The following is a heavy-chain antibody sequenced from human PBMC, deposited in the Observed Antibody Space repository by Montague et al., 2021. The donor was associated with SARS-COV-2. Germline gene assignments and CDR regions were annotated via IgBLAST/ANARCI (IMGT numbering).Heavy chain of an antibody. D-gene: IGHD2-15*01. CDR2: IYPGDSDT. J-gene: IGHJ4*02. Sequence: QSGAEVKKPGESLKISCKGSGYSFTSYWIDWVRQMPGKGLEWMGIIYPGDSDTRYSPSFHGQVTISVDKSISTAYLQWGSLKASDTAMYYCARHPRYCSGGSCYSGGEFDYWGQGTLVTVSS. V-gene: IGHV5-51*01. CDR3: ARHPRYCSGGSCYSGGEFDY. CDR1: GYSFTSYW.